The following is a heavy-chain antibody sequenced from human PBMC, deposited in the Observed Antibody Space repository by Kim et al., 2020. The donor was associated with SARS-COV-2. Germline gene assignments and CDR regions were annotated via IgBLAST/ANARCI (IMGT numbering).Heavy chain of an antibody. V-gene: IGHV4-61*03. D-gene: IGHD2-21*01. CDR3: ARSFNSISYYFDH. Sequence: SETLSLTCSVSGGSVSSPNYYWTWIRQSPGKGLEWIGYVYYSGSTTYNPSLRGRVVISLDTSQTHFSLRLYSVTTADTAVYYCARSFNSISYYFDHWGQG. J-gene: IGHJ4*02. CDR1: GGSVSSPNYY. CDR2: VYYSGST.